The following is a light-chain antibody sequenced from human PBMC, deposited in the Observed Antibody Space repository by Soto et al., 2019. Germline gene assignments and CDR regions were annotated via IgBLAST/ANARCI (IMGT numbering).Light chain of an antibody. J-gene: IGKJ1*01. Sequence: IQMTQSPSSLSASVGDRVTITCRASQSISSYLNWYLQKPGKAPKLLIYAASSLQSGVPSKFSGSGSGTYFTLNISSLKPEDFAAYYCRQSYSTRTFGQGPKVEIK. CDR3: RQSYSTRT. CDR2: AAS. V-gene: IGKV1-39*01. CDR1: QSISSY.